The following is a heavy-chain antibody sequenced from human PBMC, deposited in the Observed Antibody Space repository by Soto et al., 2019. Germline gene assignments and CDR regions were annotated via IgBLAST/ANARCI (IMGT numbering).Heavy chain of an antibody. D-gene: IGHD2-15*01. V-gene: IGHV4-34*01. Sequence: SETLSLTCAVYGGSFSGYYWSWIRQPPGKGLEWIGEINHSGSTNYNPSLKSRVTISVDTSKNQFSLKLSSVTAADTAVYYCARGPRQYIVVVVAAVYDYWGQGTLVTVSS. CDR2: INHSGST. J-gene: IGHJ4*02. CDR3: ARGPRQYIVVVVAAVYDY. CDR1: GGSFSGYY.